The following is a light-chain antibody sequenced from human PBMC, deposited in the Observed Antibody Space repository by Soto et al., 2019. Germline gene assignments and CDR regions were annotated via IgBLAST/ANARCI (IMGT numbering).Light chain of an antibody. CDR2: ATS. V-gene: IGKV1-16*01. Sequence: DIEMTQSPSSLSASMGDRVTITCRASQAVDNDLAWFQQKPGQAPKSLIYATSRLQSGVPPRFSGSGSGTEFTLTITSLQPDDFGTYYCLQYTSYPRTFGGGTTVEI. CDR1: QAVDND. J-gene: IGKJ4*01. CDR3: LQYTSYPRT.